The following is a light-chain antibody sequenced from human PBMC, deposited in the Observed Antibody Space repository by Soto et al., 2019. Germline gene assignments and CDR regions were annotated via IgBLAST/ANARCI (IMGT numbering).Light chain of an antibody. CDR1: QSVSSY. CDR2: DAS. V-gene: IGKV3-11*01. J-gene: IGKJ4*01. CDR3: QQRSKWPPLT. Sequence: EIVLTQSPATLSLSPGERATLSCRASQSVSSYLAWYQQKPGQAPRLLIYDASNRATGIPTRFSGSGSGKEFTLTISSLEPEDFAVYYCQQRSKWPPLTFGGGTKVEIK.